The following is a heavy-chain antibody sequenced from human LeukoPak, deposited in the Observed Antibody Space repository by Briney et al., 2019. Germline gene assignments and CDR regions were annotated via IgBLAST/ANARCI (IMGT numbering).Heavy chain of an antibody. CDR1: GFTFSSYW. CDR3: ASIWKDCSGYYSSHSYYFDY. CDR2: IKQDGSEK. V-gene: IGHV3-7*01. J-gene: IGHJ4*02. D-gene: IGHD3-22*01. Sequence: GGSLRLSCAASGFTFSSYWMSWVRQAPGKGLEWVANIKQDGSEKYYVDSVKGRFTISRDNAKNSLYLQMNSLRAEDTAVYYCASIWKDCSGYYSSHSYYFDYWGQGTLVTVSS.